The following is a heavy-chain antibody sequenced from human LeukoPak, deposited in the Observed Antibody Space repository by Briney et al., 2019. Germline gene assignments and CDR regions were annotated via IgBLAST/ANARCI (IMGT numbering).Heavy chain of an antibody. CDR3: ARDSGH. CDR1: GFTFSTFA. J-gene: IGHJ1*01. CDR2: ITTSGGST. D-gene: IGHD3-10*01. V-gene: IGHV3-23*01. Sequence: GGSLRLSCAASGFTFSTFAMSWVRQAPGKGLEWVSSITTSGGSTYYADSVKGRFTISRDNSQHTLYLQMNSLKTEDTAVYYCARDSGHWGQGTLVTVS.